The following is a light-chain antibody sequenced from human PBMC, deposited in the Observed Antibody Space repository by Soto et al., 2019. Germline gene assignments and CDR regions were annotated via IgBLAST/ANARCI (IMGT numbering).Light chain of an antibody. J-gene: IGLJ2*01. CDR2: GNS. CDR1: SSNIGAGYD. Sequence: QSVLTQPPSVSGAPGQRVTTSCTGSSSNIGAGYDVHWYQQLPGTAPKVLIYGNSNRPSGVPDRFSGSKSGTSASLAITGLQAEDEADYYCQSYDTRLSAHVVFGGGTKLTVL. V-gene: IGLV1-40*01. CDR3: QSYDTRLSAHVV.